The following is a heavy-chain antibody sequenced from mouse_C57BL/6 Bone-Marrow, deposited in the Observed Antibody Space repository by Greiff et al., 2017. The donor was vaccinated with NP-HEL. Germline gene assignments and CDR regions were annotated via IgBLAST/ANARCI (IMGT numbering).Heavy chain of an antibody. CDR2: IDPEDGET. V-gene: IGHV14-2*01. CDR1: GFNIKDYY. Sequence: DVQLQESGAELVKPGASVKLSCTASGFNIKDYYMHWVKQRTEQGLEWIGRIDPEDGETKYAPKFQGKATITADTSSKTAYLQLSSLTSEDTAVYYCARDYGSFYYYAMDYWGQGTSVTVSS. CDR3: ARDYGSFYYYAMDY. J-gene: IGHJ4*01. D-gene: IGHD1-1*01.